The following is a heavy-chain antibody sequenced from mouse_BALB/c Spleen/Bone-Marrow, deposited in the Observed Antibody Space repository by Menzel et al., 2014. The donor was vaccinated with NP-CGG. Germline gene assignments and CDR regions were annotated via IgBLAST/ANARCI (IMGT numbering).Heavy chain of an antibody. CDR2: ISSGSSTI. CDR3: ARSGSSSGYFDY. D-gene: IGHD1-1*01. CDR1: GFTFSSFA. J-gene: IGHJ2*01. Sequence: EVMLVESGGGLVQPGGSRKLSCAASGFTFSSFAMHWVRQAPEKGLEWVAYISSGSSTIYYADTVMGRFIISRDNPKNTLFLQMTSLRSEDTAMYYCARSGSSSGYFDYWGQGTTLTVSS. V-gene: IGHV5-17*02.